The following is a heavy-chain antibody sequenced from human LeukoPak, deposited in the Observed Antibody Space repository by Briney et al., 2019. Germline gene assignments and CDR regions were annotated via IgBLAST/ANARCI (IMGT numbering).Heavy chain of an antibody. CDR3: ARDASGSYYPSLDP. D-gene: IGHD3-10*01. Sequence: PSETLSLTCTVSGGSISSGSYYWGWIRQPPGKGLEWIGSIYHSGRTYYNPSLKSRVTISVDTPKNQFSLKVSSVTAADTAVYYCARDASGSYYPSLDPWGQGTLVTVSS. V-gene: IGHV4-39*07. CDR2: IYHSGRT. J-gene: IGHJ5*02. CDR1: GGSISSGSYY.